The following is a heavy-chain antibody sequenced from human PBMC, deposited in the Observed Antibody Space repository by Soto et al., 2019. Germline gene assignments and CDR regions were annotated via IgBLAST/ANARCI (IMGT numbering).Heavy chain of an antibody. Sequence: KSSETLSLTCTVSGGSISSGGYYWSWIRQHPGKGLEWIGYIYYSGGTYYNPSLKSRVTISVDTSKNQFSLKLSSVTAADTAVYYCARGAAVGGEDYYYYGMDVWGQGTTVTVSS. V-gene: IGHV4-31*03. CDR1: GGSISSGGYY. D-gene: IGHD2-15*01. CDR3: ARGAAVGGEDYYYYGMDV. J-gene: IGHJ6*02. CDR2: IYYSGGT.